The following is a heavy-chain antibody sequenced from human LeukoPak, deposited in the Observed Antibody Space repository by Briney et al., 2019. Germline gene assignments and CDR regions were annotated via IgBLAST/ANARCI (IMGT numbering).Heavy chain of an antibody. CDR1: GYTFTGYY. CDR3: ARVGGVATSGYYYGMDV. Sequence: ASVKVSCKASGYTFTGYYMHWVRQAPGQGLEWMGWINPNSGGTNYAQKFQGRVTMTRDTSTSTVYMELSSLRSEDTAVYYCARVGGVATSGYYYGMDVWGQGTTVTVSS. CDR2: INPNSGGT. D-gene: IGHD5-12*01. J-gene: IGHJ6*02. V-gene: IGHV1-2*02.